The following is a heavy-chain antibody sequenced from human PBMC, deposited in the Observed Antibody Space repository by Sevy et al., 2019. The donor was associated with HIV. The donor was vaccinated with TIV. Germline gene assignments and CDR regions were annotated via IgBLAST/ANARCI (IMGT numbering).Heavy chain of an antibody. CDR2: VYYIGNS. D-gene: IGHD2-8*02. J-gene: IGHJ6*03. V-gene: IGHV4-31*03. Sequence: SETLSLICTVSGGSINSGAHYWSWIRQHPGKGLEWIGYVYYIGNSYYNPSLKSRVTISVDTSKNQFSLKLSSVTAADTAVYYCARAVLSWYYMDVWGKGTTVTVSS. CDR3: ARAVLSWYYMDV. CDR1: GGSINSGAHY.